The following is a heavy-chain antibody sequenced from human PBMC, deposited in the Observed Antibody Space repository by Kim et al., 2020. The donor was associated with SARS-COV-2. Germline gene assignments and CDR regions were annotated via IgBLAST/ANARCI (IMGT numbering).Heavy chain of an antibody. D-gene: IGHD3-10*01. CDR3: ARGHFRGITMVRGVPFSDY. CDR1: GGSISSGGYY. CDR2: IYYSGST. Sequence: SETLSLTCTVSGGSISSGGYYWSWIRQHPGKGLEWIGHIYYSGSTYYNPSRKSRVTISVYTSKNQFSLKLSSVTAAATAVYYCARGHFRGITMVRGVPFSDYWGRGTLVTVSS. J-gene: IGHJ4*02. V-gene: IGHV4-31*03.